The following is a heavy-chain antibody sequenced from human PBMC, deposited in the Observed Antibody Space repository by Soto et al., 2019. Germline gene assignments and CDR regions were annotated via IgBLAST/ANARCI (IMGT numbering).Heavy chain of an antibody. D-gene: IGHD3-3*01. J-gene: IGHJ6*02. V-gene: IGHV4-4*02. CDR1: GGPITTTIW. Sequence: QVQLQESGPGLVKPSETLSLTCTVSGGPITTTIWLALVRLPPGKGLEWIGELHHDGTTTYNPSLESRITVSLDKSNNHVALKLASVTAADSAIYYCATQTISYAWRVWGRGTTVTVSS. CDR3: ATQTISYAWRV. CDR2: LHHDGTT.